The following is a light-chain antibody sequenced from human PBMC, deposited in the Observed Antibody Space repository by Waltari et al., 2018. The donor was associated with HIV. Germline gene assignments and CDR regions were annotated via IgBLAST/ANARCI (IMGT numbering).Light chain of an antibody. CDR2: AAS. CDR1: QDIGGN. Sequence: QMTQSPSSLSGSVGDKVTITCQARQDIGGNLNGFQHKPGKAPELLIFAASYLIKGVPSRFSGSGYGTHFTFTINRLQPEDIATYFCLQFDNLPYSFGQGSKVEIK. J-gene: IGKJ2*03. CDR3: LQFDNLPYS. V-gene: IGKV1-33*01.